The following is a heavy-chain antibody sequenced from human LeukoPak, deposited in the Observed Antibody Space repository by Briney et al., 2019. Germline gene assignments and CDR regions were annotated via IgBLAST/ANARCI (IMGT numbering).Heavy chain of an antibody. Sequence: SETLSLTCTVSGGSISSYYWSWIRQPAGKGLERIGRIYTSGSTNYNPSLKSRVTMSVDTSQNQFSLKLSSVTAADTAVYYCARSGILTGYRNAFDIWGQGTMVTVSS. CDR3: ARSGILTGYRNAFDI. V-gene: IGHV4-4*07. CDR2: IYTSGST. CDR1: GGSISSYY. J-gene: IGHJ3*02. D-gene: IGHD3-9*01.